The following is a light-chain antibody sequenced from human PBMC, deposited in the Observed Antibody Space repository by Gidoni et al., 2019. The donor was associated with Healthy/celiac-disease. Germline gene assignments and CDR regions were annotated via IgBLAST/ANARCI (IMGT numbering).Light chain of an antibody. CDR2: DAS. CDR1: QSVSSY. CDR3: QQRSNWPLT. V-gene: IGKV3-11*01. J-gene: IGKJ4*01. Sequence: EIVSTQSPATLSFSPRERATLPFRASQSVSSYLAWYQQKPGQAPRLLIYDASNRATGIPARFSGSGSGTDFTLTISSLEPEDFAVYYCQQRSNWPLTFGGGTKVEIK.